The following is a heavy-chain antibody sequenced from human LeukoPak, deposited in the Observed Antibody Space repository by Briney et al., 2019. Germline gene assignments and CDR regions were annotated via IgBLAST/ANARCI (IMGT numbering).Heavy chain of an antibody. CDR1: GYTFTSYY. CDR2: ISAYNGNT. Sequence: ASVKVSCKASGYTFTSYYMHWVRQAPGQGLEWMGWISAYNGNTNYAQKLQGRVTMTTDTSTSTAYMELRSLRSDDTAVYYCARLEYSGSPGRAFDIWGQGTMVTVSS. D-gene: IGHD1-26*01. CDR3: ARLEYSGSPGRAFDI. J-gene: IGHJ3*02. V-gene: IGHV1-18*04.